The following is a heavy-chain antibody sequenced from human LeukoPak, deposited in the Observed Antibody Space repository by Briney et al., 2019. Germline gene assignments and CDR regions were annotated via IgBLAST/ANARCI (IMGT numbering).Heavy chain of an antibody. Sequence: ASVKVSCKASGGTFSSYAVSWVRQAPGQGLEWMGGIIPIFGTANYAQKFQGRVTITTDESTSTAYMELSSLRSEDTAVYYCARHSSGWYLDDYWGQGTLVTVSS. D-gene: IGHD6-19*01. CDR2: IIPIFGTA. V-gene: IGHV1-69*05. J-gene: IGHJ4*02. CDR3: ARHSSGWYLDDY. CDR1: GGTFSSYA.